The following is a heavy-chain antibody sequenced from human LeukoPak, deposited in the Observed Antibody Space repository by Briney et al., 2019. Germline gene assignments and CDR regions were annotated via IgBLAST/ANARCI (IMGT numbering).Heavy chain of an antibody. D-gene: IGHD6-19*01. Sequence: SETLSLTCTVSGGSISTYFWSWIRQPPGKGLEWIGYIYYSGSTYYNPSLKSRVTISVDTSKNQFSLKLSSVTAADTAVYYCARVPQQWLVPGWFDPWGQGTLVTVSS. CDR2: IYYSGST. V-gene: IGHV4-30-4*08. J-gene: IGHJ5*02. CDR3: ARVPQQWLVPGWFDP. CDR1: GGSISTYF.